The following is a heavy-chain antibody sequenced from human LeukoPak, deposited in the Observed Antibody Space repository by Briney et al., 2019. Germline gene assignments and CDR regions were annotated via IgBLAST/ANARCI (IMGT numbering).Heavy chain of an antibody. J-gene: IGHJ4*02. Sequence: SETLSLTCTVSGGSISSGGYYWSWIRQHPGKGLEWIGYIYYSGSTYYNPSLKSRVTISVDTSKNQFSLKLSSVTAADTAVYYCASGYCSSTSCHGNFDYWGQGTLVTVSS. D-gene: IGHD2-2*01. CDR1: GGSISSGGYY. CDR3: ASGYCSSTSCHGNFDY. CDR2: IYYSGST. V-gene: IGHV4-31*03.